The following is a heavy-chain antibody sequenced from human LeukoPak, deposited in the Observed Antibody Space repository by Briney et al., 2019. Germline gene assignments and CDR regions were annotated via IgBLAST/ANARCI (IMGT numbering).Heavy chain of an antibody. CDR2: INPNSGGT. J-gene: IGHJ6*02. Sequence: ASVKVSCKASGYTFTGYYMHWVRQAPGQGLEWMGWINPNSGGTNYAQKFQGWVIMTRDTSISTAYMELSRLRSDDTAVYYCARGSLPGSGYYDSYPGYYYGMDVWGQGTTVTVSS. V-gene: IGHV1-2*04. CDR1: GYTFTGYY. CDR3: ARGSLPGSGYYDSYPGYYYGMDV. D-gene: IGHD3-22*01.